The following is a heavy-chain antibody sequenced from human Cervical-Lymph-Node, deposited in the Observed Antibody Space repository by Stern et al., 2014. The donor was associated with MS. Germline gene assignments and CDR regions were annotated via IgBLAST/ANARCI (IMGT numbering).Heavy chain of an antibody. Sequence: VQLVESGGSVVQPGRFLRLSCAASGFSFSSYGVYWVRQAPGKGLEWVAAISYDGENQHYAASVKGRFTISRDNSRNTLYLQMNTLIPEDTAVYYCAKADRITVNYHYYGMDVWGQGTTVTVSS. CDR2: ISYDGENQ. V-gene: IGHV3-30*18. CDR1: GFSFSSYG. D-gene: IGHD6-19*01. J-gene: IGHJ6*02. CDR3: AKADRITVNYHYYGMDV.